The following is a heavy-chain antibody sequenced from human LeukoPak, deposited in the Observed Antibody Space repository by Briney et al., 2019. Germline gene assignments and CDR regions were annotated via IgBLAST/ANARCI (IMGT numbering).Heavy chain of an antibody. V-gene: IGHV4-59*01. Sequence: SETLSLTCSVSGDSISIYYWSWIRQPPGKGLEWIGYIYNSGSANYNPSLKSRVTISVDTSKNQFSLKLTSVTAADTAVYYCARDRELGYWGQGTLVTVSS. CDR1: GDSISIYY. CDR2: IYNSGSA. D-gene: IGHD3-10*01. CDR3: ARDRELGY. J-gene: IGHJ4*02.